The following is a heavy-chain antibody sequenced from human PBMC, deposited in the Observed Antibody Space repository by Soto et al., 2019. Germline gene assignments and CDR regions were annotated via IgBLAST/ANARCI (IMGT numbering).Heavy chain of an antibody. D-gene: IGHD3-3*01. CDR1: GYSFTSYW. Sequence: GESLKISCKGSGYSFTSYWIGWVRQMPGKGLEWMGIIYPGDSDTRYSPSFQGQVTISADKSIGTAYLQWSSLKASDTAMYYCARSPYYDFWSGYYNYYYYGMDVWGQGTTVTVSS. CDR2: IYPGDSDT. V-gene: IGHV5-51*01. CDR3: ARSPYYDFWSGYYNYYYYGMDV. J-gene: IGHJ6*02.